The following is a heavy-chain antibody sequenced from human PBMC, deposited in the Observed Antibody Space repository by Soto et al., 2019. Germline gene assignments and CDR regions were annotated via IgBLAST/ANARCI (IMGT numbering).Heavy chain of an antibody. J-gene: IGHJ6*02. D-gene: IGHD6-19*01. CDR3: ARDFTDSSGPTLGMGV. CDR1: GGSISSGGYY. V-gene: IGHV4-31*03. CDR2: IYCSGST. Sequence: QVQLQESGPGLVKPSQTLSLTCTVSGGSISSGGYYWSWIRQHPGKGLAWIGYIYCSGSTYCHPSLKSRVTLPVDTSKNQFSLKLSSVTAADTAVYYCARDFTDSSGPTLGMGVWGQGTTVTVSS.